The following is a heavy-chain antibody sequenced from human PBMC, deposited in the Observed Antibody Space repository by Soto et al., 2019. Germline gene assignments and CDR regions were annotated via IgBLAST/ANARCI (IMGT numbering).Heavy chain of an antibody. V-gene: IGHV1-18*04. CDR3: ARHAVVTPATYYYHAGKDV. CDR1: GYTFTSYT. J-gene: IGHJ6*02. Sequence: VPVKVSCKAPGYTFTSYTISWVRQAPGQGLAWMGWISAYNGNTNYAQKLQGRVTMTTDTSTSTAYMKLRSLRSDDTAVYYCARHAVVTPATYYYHAGKDVSSQGTTDT. CDR2: ISAYNGNT. D-gene: IGHD2-21*02.